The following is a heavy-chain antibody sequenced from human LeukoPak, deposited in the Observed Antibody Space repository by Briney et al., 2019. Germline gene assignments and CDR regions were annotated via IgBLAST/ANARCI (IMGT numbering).Heavy chain of an antibody. J-gene: IGHJ1*01. CDR3: AKDPANQLLYPAHFSH. CDR2: ISGSGVST. V-gene: IGHV3-23*01. D-gene: IGHD2-2*01. Sequence: PGGSLRLSCAASGFTFSSYVMNWVRQAPGKGLEWVSAISGSGVSTSYADSVEGRFTISSDNSKNTLYLHMNSLRAEDTAIYFCAKDPANQLLYPAHFSHWGQGTLVTVSS. CDR1: GFTFSSYV.